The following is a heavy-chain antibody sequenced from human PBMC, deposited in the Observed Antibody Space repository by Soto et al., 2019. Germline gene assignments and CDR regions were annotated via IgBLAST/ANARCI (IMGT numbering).Heavy chain of an antibody. CDR1: GFTFTSSA. CDR3: AADSAYSSSSKYYYYGMDV. V-gene: IGHV1-58*01. CDR2: IVVGSGNT. J-gene: IGHJ6*04. Sequence: ASVKVSCKASGFTFTSSAVQWVRQARGQRLEWIGWIVVGSGNTNYAQKFQERVTITRDMSTSTAYMELSSLRSEDTAVYYCAADSAYSSSSKYYYYGMDVWGKGTTVTVSS. D-gene: IGHD6-6*01.